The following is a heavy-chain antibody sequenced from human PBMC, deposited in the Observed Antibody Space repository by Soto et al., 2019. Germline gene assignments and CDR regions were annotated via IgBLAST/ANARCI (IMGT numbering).Heavy chain of an antibody. J-gene: IGHJ4*02. V-gene: IGHV1-18*01. CDR3: AGDRPQPAY. D-gene: IGHD2-2*01. CDR2: ISAYNGNT. Sequence: QVQLVQSGAEVKKPGASVKVSCKASGYTFASYAISWIRQAPGQGLEWMGWISAYNGNTNYAQKLQGRVTMTTDTATSTAYMEVRSLGYDATAVYYCAGDRPQPAYWGQGTLVTVSS. CDR1: GYTFASYA.